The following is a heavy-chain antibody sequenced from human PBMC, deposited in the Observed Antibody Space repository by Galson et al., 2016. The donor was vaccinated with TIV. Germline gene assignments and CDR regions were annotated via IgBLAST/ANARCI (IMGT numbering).Heavy chain of an antibody. CDR3: TTVRLRGSGGMDV. D-gene: IGHD2-8*01. Sequence: VKVSCKVSGHNFTDYYMHWMQQAPGKGFEWMGHVDPEDGKTKYAAKFQGRVTMTADTSTDTAYMELSDLRSEDTAIYYCTTVRLRGSGGMDVWGQGTTVIVSS. CDR1: GHNFTDYY. V-gene: IGHV1-69-2*01. CDR2: VDPEDGKT. J-gene: IGHJ6*02.